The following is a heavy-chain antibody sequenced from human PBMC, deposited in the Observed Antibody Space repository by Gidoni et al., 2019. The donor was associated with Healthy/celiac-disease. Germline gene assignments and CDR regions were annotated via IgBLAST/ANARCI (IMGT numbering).Heavy chain of an antibody. D-gene: IGHD2-2*02. J-gene: IGHJ4*02. CDR1: GFTFSSYS. CDR2: ISSSSSTI. V-gene: IGHV3-48*02. CDR3: ATVSYCSSTSCYKGNVDY. Sequence: EVQLVESGGGLVQPGGSLRLSCAASGFTFSSYSMNWVRQAPGKGLEWVSYISSSSSTIYYADSVKGRFTISRDNAKNSLYLQMNSLRDEDTAVYYCATVSYCSSTSCYKGNVDYWGQGTLVTVSS.